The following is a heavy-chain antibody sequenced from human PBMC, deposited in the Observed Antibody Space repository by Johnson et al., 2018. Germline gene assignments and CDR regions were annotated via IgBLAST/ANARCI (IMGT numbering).Heavy chain of an antibody. CDR2: SIPIFGTA. V-gene: IGHV1-69*01. CDR1: GGTFSSYA. Sequence: QVQLVESGAEVKKPGSSVKVSCKASGGTFSSYAISWVRQAPGQGLEWMGGSIPIFGTANYAQKFQGRVTITAAESPSTGALELSSLRSEDTAVYYWARCRGSTSCYIPSGAFDIWGQGTMVTVSS. CDR3: ARCRGSTSCYIPSGAFDI. J-gene: IGHJ3*02. D-gene: IGHD2-2*02.